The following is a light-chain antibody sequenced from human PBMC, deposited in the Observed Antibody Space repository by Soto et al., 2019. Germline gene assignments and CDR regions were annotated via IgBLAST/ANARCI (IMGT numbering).Light chain of an antibody. CDR1: QGISNY. CDR3: QKYNSAPPGVT. J-gene: IGKJ3*01. Sequence: DIQMTQSPSSLSASVGDRVTITCRASQGISNYLAWYQQKPGKVPKLLIYAASTLQSGVPSRFSGSGSGTDFTLTISSLQPEDVATSYCQKYNSAPPGVTFGPGTKVDIK. CDR2: AAS. V-gene: IGKV1-27*01.